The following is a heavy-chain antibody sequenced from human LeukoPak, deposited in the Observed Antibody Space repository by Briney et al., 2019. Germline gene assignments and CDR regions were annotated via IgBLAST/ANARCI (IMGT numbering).Heavy chain of an antibody. CDR3: AKKRGGDGYTDC. Sequence: SETLSLTCTVSGGSISSYYWSWIRQPPGKGLEWIGYIYYSGSTNYNPSLKSRLTISVDTSKNQFSLKLNSVTAADTAVYYCAKKRGGDGYTDCWGQGTLVAVSS. CDR1: GGSISSYY. V-gene: IGHV4-59*01. CDR2: IYYSGST. D-gene: IGHD5-24*01. J-gene: IGHJ4*02.